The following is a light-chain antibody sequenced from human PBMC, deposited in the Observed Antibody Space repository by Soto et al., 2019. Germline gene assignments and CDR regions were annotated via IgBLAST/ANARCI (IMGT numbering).Light chain of an antibody. CDR2: EVN. CDR3: CSYAGSNNPYV. J-gene: IGLJ1*01. V-gene: IGLV2-8*01. Sequence: QSVLTQPPSASGSPGQSVTISCTGTSSDVGGYDYVSWYQQHPGKAPKFMIYEVNKRPSGVPDRFSGSKSGNTASLTVSGLQAEDEADYYCCSYAGSNNPYVFGTGTKVTV. CDR1: SSDVGGYDY.